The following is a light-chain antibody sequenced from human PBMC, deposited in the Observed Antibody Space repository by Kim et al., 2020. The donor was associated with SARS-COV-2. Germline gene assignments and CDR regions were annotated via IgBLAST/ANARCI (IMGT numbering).Light chain of an antibody. CDR1: QSLVYSDGNTY. J-gene: IGKJ3*01. V-gene: IGKV2-30*01. CDR3: MQGTHSFT. Sequence: DVVPTQSPLSLPVTLGQPASISCRSSQSLVYSDGNTYFSWFQQRPGQSPRRLIYKVSNRDSGVPDRFSGSGSDTDFTLRISRVEAEDVGVYYCMQGTHSFTFGPGTKVDIK. CDR2: KVS.